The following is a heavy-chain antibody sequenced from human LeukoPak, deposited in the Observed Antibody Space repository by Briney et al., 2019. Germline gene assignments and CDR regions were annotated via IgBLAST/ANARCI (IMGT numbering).Heavy chain of an antibody. CDR2: ITGNRDNI. CDR3: AKDLSSAITSALVLDV. D-gene: IGHD3-22*01. CDR1: GFTFDDYA. V-gene: IGHV3-9*01. J-gene: IGHJ6*02. Sequence: GGSLRLSCTVSGFTFDDYAMHWVRHTPGKGLEWVAGITGNRDNIGYGDSVKGRFTISRDNVKNVLYLQMNSLRPEDTALYYYAKDLSSAITSALVLDVWGQGTTV.